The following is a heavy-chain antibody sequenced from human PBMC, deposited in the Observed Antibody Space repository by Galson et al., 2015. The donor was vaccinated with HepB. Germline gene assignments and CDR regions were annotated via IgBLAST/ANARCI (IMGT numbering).Heavy chain of an antibody. J-gene: IGHJ2*01. CDR3: ARAVGEGPYFDL. CDR2: INHSGST. D-gene: IGHD2-15*01. Sequence: SETLSLTCAVYGGSFSGYYWSWIRQPPGKGLEWIGEINHSGSTNYNPSLKSRVTISVDTSKNQFSLKLSSVTAADTAVYYCARAVGEGPYFDLWGRGTLVTVSS. CDR1: GGSFSGYY. V-gene: IGHV4-34*01.